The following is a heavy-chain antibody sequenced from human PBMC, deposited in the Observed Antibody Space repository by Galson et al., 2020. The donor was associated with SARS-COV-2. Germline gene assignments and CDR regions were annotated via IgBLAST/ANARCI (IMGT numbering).Heavy chain of an antibody. D-gene: IGHD3-16*02. Sequence: ETSETLSLTCTVSGASVTSSDYYWNWIRQSPEKGLEWIGYIFFSGATYSNPSLSSRVTISLDASKNQFSLTLSAVTAADTAVYYCARAPFPHELSRLSWGPGLLVTVSS. CDR1: GASVTSSDYY. J-gene: IGHJ4*02. V-gene: IGHV4-30-4*01. CDR2: IFFSGAT. CDR3: ARAPFPHELSRLS.